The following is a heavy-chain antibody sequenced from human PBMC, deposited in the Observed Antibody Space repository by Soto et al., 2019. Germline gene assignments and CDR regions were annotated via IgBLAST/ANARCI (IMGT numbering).Heavy chain of an antibody. J-gene: IGHJ4*02. CDR2: INSDGSST. CDR1: GFTFSSYW. Sequence: PGGSLRLSCAASGFTFSSYWMHWVRQAPGKGLVWVSRINSDGSSTSYADSVKGRFTISRDNAKNTLYLQMNSLRAEDTAVYYCARGPYYDFWSGYYSKTGFDYWGQGTLVTVSS. D-gene: IGHD3-3*01. V-gene: IGHV3-74*01. CDR3: ARGPYYDFWSGYYSKTGFDY.